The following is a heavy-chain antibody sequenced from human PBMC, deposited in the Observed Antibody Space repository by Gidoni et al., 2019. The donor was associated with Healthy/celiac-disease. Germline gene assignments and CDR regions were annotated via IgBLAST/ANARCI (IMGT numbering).Heavy chain of an antibody. D-gene: IGHD6-19*01. Sequence: QVHLQESGPGLVKPSETLSLTCAVSGYSISSGYYWGWLRQPPGKGLEWIGSIYHSGSTYYNPSLKSRVTISVDTSKNQFSLKLSSVTAADTAVYYCARDVIAVAGANFDYWGQGTLVTVSS. V-gene: IGHV4-38-2*02. CDR2: IYHSGST. CDR3: ARDVIAVAGANFDY. CDR1: GYSISSGYY. J-gene: IGHJ4*02.